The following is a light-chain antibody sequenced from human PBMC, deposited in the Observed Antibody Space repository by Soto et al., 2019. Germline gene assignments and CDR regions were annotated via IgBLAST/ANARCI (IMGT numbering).Light chain of an antibody. CDR1: QSVSSN. Sequence: EIVMTQSPATLSLSPWEIATLSCRASQSVSSNLAWYQQKPGQAPRLLIYGASTRATGIPARFSGSGSGTEFTLTISSLQSEDFAVYYCQQYNNWPPLTFGGGTKV. J-gene: IGKJ4*01. CDR2: GAS. V-gene: IGKV3-15*01. CDR3: QQYNNWPPLT.